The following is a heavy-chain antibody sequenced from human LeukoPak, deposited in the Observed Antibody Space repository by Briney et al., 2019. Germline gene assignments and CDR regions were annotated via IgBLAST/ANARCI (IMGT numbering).Heavy chain of an antibody. CDR3: ARPPPSSSWPPEAY. CDR2: INPSGGST. D-gene: IGHD6-13*01. Sequence: ASVKVSCKASGYTFTNYYMHWVRQAPGQGLEWMGVINPSGGSTNYAQKFQGRVAMTRDTSTNTVYMELSSLRSEDTAVYYCARPPPSSSWPPEAYWGQGTLVTVSS. V-gene: IGHV1-46*01. CDR1: GYTFTNYY. J-gene: IGHJ4*02.